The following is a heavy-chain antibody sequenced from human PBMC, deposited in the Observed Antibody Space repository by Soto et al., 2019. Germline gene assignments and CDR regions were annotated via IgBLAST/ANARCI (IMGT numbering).Heavy chain of an antibody. Sequence: GGSLRLSCAASGFTFSSYAMSWVRQAPGKGLEWVSATSGSGGSTYYADSVKGRFTISRDNSKNTLYLQMNSLRAEDTAVYYCAKAIVWEAYYYGMDVWGQGTTVTVSS. D-gene: IGHD1-26*01. CDR2: TSGSGGST. CDR1: GFTFSSYA. CDR3: AKAIVWEAYYYGMDV. V-gene: IGHV3-23*01. J-gene: IGHJ6*02.